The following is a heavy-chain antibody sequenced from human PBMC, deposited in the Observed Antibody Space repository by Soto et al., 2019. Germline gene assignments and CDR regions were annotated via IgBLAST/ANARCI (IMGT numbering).Heavy chain of an antibody. D-gene: IGHD3-22*01. CDR2: INHSGIT. Sequence: SETLSLTCAVYGGSFSDYYWSWIRQPPGKGLEWIGEINHSGITNYSPSLKSRVTMSVDTSKNQFSLKLTSVTSADTALDYCARFSFDSNDWTHTRYLDMWGQGTLLNVSS. J-gene: IGHJ4*02. CDR3: ARFSFDSNDWTHTRYLDM. CDR1: GGSFSDYY. V-gene: IGHV4-34*01.